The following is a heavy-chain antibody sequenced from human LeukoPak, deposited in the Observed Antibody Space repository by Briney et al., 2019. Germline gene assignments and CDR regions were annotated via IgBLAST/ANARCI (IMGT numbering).Heavy chain of an antibody. Sequence: GASVKVSCKASGYTFTSYAMHWVRQAPGKRLEWMGWINAGNGNTKYSQKFQGRVTITRDTSASTAYMELSSLRSEDTAVYYCAREKLAAAGTFDYWGQGTLVTVSS. D-gene: IGHD6-13*01. CDR3: AREKLAAAGTFDY. CDR2: INAGNGNT. J-gene: IGHJ4*02. CDR1: GYTFTSYA. V-gene: IGHV1-3*01.